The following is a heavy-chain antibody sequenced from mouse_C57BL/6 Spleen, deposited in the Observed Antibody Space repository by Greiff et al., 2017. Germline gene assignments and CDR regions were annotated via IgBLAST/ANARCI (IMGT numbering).Heavy chain of an antibody. CDR3: ARGSFGYAMDY. CDR1: GFTFSDYG. V-gene: IGHV5-17*01. J-gene: IGHJ4*01. CDR2: ISSGSSTI. Sequence: EVQLVESGGGLVKPGGSLKLSCAASGFTFSDYGMHWVRQAPEKGLEWVAYISSGSSTIYYADTVKGRFTISRDSAKNTLFLQMTSLRSEDTAMYYCARGSFGYAMDYGGQGTSVTVSS.